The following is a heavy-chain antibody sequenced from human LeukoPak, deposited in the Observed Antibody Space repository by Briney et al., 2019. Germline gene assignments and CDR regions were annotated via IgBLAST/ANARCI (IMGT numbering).Heavy chain of an antibody. D-gene: IGHD1-20*01. Sequence: GGSLRLSCAASGFMFSLRYMAWVRQSPGKGLEWISVITNTGGTTSYYADSVKGRFTISRDNSKNTLYLQMNSLRAEDTAVYYCARAITRWAFDYWGQGALVTVSS. V-gene: IGHV3-23*01. J-gene: IGHJ4*02. CDR2: ITNTGGTT. CDR3: ARAITRWAFDY. CDR1: GFMFSLRY.